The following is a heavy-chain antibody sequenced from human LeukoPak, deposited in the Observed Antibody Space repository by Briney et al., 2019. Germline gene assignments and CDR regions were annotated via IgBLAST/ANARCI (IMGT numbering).Heavy chain of an antibody. J-gene: IGHJ2*01. CDR1: GFTFSSYA. D-gene: IGHD3-3*01. CDR3: ARAASDFWSGYQLHFYWYFDL. CDR2: ISSNGGST. Sequence: GGSLRLSCAASGFTFSSYAMHWVRQAPGKGLEYVSAISSNGGSTYYANSVKGRFTISRDNSKNTLYLQMGSLRAEDMAVYYCARAASDFWSGYQLHFYWYFDLWGRGTLVTVSS. V-gene: IGHV3-64*01.